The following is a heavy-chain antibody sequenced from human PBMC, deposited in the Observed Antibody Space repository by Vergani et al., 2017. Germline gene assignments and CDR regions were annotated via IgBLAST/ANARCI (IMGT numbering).Heavy chain of an antibody. D-gene: IGHD5-24*01. V-gene: IGHV2-70*04. CDR3: AQKXSKNGYNYDAFDI. Sequence: QVTLKESGPALVKPTQTLILTCTLSGFSVNSHPMRVIWIRQPPGKALEWLARIDWDDDKFYDRSLKTRLTISKDTSKNQVVLRMTNMDPVDTAMYYCAQKXSKNGYNYDAFDIWGQGTMVIVSS. J-gene: IGHJ3*02. CDR2: IDWDDDK. CDR1: GFSVNSHPMR.